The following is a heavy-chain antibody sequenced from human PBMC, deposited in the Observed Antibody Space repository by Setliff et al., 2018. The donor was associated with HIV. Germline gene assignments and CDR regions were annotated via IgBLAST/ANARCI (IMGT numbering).Heavy chain of an antibody. CDR3: ALPYCSGGDCWSSASLPPAGWFDP. CDR1: GGTFSSYV. J-gene: IGHJ5*02. D-gene: IGHD2-15*01. Sequence: ASVKVSCKASGGTFSSYVISWVRQAPGQGPEWMGGIIPMYGVTNYAQKFQGRVTITTDESTSTAYMELSSLRSEDTAVYYCALPYCSGGDCWSSASLPPAGWFDPWGQGTLVTVSS. V-gene: IGHV1-69*05. CDR2: IIPMYGVT.